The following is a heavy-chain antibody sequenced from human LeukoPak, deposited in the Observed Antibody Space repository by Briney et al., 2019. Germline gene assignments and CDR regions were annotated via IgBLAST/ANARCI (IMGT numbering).Heavy chain of an antibody. D-gene: IGHD1-26*01. Sequence: SETLSLTCTVSVGSISSYYWSCIRQPPGKGREWCGYVYYSGSTSYNPSLKSRVTISVDTSKNQFSMKLSSVTAADAAVYYCARGPGSGTYWAFDYWGQGTLVTVSS. CDR3: ARGPGSGTYWAFDY. CDR1: VGSISSYY. CDR2: VYYSGST. V-gene: IGHV4-59*01. J-gene: IGHJ4*02.